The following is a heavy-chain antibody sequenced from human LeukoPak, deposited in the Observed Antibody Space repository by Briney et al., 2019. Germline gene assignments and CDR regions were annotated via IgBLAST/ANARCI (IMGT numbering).Heavy chain of an antibody. CDR2: IYSTGST. J-gene: IGHJ4*02. CDR1: GGSISSYY. Sequence: SETLSLTCTVSGGSISSYYWSWIRQPAGKGLESIGRIYSTGSTKYSPSLESRLTMSLDTSKDQFSLKLTSVTAADTAVYYCARGVVVAGLRYYFDSWGQGSLVSVSS. CDR3: ARGVVVAGLRYYFDS. D-gene: IGHD6-19*01. V-gene: IGHV4-4*07.